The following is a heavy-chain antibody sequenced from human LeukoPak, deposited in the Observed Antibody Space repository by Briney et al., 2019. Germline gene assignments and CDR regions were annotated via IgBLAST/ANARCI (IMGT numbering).Heavy chain of an antibody. J-gene: IGHJ4*02. CDR2: INSDGSST. V-gene: IGHV3-74*01. CDR3: TKDGGRGLAARYYMGHFDY. Sequence: PGGPLRLSCAASGFTFSSYWMHWVRQAPGKGLVWVSRINSDGSSTSYADSVKGRFTVSRDNAKNSLYLQMNSLRAEDTALYYCTKDGGRGLAARYYMGHFDYWGQGTLVTVSS. D-gene: IGHD6-6*01. CDR1: GFTFSSYW.